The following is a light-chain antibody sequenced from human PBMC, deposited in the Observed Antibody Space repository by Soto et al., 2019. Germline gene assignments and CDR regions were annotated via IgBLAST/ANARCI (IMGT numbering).Light chain of an antibody. Sequence: QSVLTQPPPVSGAPAQRVTISCPGSSSNIGSGYPVHWYQQLPGTAPKLLIHGNTNRPSGVPDRFSGSRSGLAITGRQAEDEADYYCQSYDSSLSGYVFGTGTKVTVL. J-gene: IGLJ1*01. CDR3: QSYDSSLSGYV. V-gene: IGLV1-40*01. CDR1: SSNIGSGYP. CDR2: GNT.